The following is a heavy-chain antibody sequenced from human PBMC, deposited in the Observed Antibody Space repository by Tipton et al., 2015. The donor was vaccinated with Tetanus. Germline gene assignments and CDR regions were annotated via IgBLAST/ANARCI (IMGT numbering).Heavy chain of an antibody. CDR2: ISSSGSTI. J-gene: IGHJ4*02. V-gene: IGHV3-48*03. CDR1: GFTFSSYE. CDR3: AREWRRDIDY. Sequence: SLRLSCAASGFTFSSYEMNWVRQAPGKGLEWVSYISSSGSTIYYADSVKGRFTISRDNAKNSLYLQMNSLRAEGTAGYYCAREWRRDIDYWGQGTLVTVSS. D-gene: IGHD5-24*01.